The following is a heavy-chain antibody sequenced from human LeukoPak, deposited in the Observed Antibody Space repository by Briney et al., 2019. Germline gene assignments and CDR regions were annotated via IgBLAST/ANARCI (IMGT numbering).Heavy chain of an antibody. CDR3: AREFDFWSGTEYFQH. D-gene: IGHD3-3*01. Sequence: SVNVSCKASVYIFTTYGIIWVRPAPGQGREWMGCISAYNGNTNYAQKLQGRVTMTTDTSTSTAYMELRSLRSDDTAVYYCAREFDFWSGTEYFQHWGQGTLVTVSS. CDR1: VYIFTTYG. V-gene: IGHV1-18*01. CDR2: ISAYNGNT. J-gene: IGHJ1*01.